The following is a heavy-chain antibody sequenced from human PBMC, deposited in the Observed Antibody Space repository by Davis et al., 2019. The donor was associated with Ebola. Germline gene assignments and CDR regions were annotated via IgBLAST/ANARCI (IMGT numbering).Heavy chain of an antibody. V-gene: IGHV3-53*01. CDR3: ARTYKIYGMDV. CDR2: INGGGST. CDR1: GFRVTGNY. D-gene: IGHD1-14*01. Sequence: GSLRLSCAASGFRVTGNYMSWVRQAPGKGLEWISIINGGGSTFHADSVKGRFIISRDDLKNILYLQMNSLRAEDTAMYYCARTYKIYGMDVWGQGTTVTVS. J-gene: IGHJ6*02.